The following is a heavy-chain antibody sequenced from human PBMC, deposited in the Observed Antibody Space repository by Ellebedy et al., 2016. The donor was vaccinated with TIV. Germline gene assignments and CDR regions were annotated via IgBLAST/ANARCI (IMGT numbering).Heavy chain of an antibody. V-gene: IGHV3-64D*06. CDR1: GFTFSSYA. D-gene: IGHD3-3*01. CDR3: VKSLYDDFWSGYYPNWFDP. J-gene: IGHJ5*02. Sequence: PGGSLRLSCSASGFTFSSYAMHWVRQAPGKGLEYVSAISSNGGSTYYADSVKGRFTISRDNSKNTLYLQMSSLRAEDTAVYYCVKSLYDDFWSGYYPNWFDPWGQGTLVTVSS. CDR2: ISSNGGST.